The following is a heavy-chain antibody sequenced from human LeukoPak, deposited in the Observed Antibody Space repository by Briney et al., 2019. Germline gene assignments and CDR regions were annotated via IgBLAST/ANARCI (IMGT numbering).Heavy chain of an antibody. J-gene: IGHJ4*02. CDR3: ARYASHGYYFDY. V-gene: IGHV4-59*01. CDR2: ISYSGST. Sequence: SETLSLTCAVYGGSFSGYYWSWIRQPPGKGLEWIGYISYSGSTNYNPSLKSRVTISVDTSKNQFSLKLSSVTAADTAVYYCARYASHGYYFDYWGQGTLVTVSS. CDR1: GGSFSGYY. D-gene: IGHD5-18*01.